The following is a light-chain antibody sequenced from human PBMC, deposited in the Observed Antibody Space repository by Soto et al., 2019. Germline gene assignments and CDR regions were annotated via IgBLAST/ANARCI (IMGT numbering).Light chain of an antibody. V-gene: IGLV2-8*01. J-gene: IGLJ1*01. CDR2: EVS. Sequence: QSVLTQPASVSWSPGQSITISCTGTSSDIGAYNYVSWYQQHPGKAPKLMIYEVSKRPSGVPDRFSGSKSGNTASLTVSWLQAEDEADYYCSSYAGSNNYVFGTGTKVTVL. CDR3: SSYAGSNNYV. CDR1: SSDIGAYNY.